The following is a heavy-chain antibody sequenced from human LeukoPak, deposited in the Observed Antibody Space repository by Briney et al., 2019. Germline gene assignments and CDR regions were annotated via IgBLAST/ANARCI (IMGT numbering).Heavy chain of an antibody. CDR3: ARALVVAATLNWFDP. CDR2: MNPNSGNT. J-gene: IGHJ5*02. D-gene: IGHD2-15*01. V-gene: IGHV1-8*01. CDR1: GYTFTSYD. Sequence: ASVKVSCKASGYTFTSYDINWVRQATGQELEWMGWMNPNSGNTGYAQKFQGRVTMTRNTSISTAYMELSSLRSEDTAVYYCARALVVAATLNWFDPWGQGTLVTVSS.